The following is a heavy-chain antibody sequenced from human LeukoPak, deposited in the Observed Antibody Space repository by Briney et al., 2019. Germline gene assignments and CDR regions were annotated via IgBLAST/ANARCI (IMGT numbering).Heavy chain of an antibody. J-gene: IGHJ6*02. CDR2: INHSGST. CDR1: GGSFSGYY. CDR3: ARGGYSSSWSNHYYYYYGMDV. V-gene: IGHV4-34*01. Sequence: SETLSLTCAVYGGSFSGYYWSWIRQPPGKGLEWIGEINHSGSTNYNPSLKSRVTISVDTSKNQFSLKLSSVTAADTAVYYCARGGYSSSWSNHYYYYYGMDVWGQGTTVTVSS. D-gene: IGHD6-13*01.